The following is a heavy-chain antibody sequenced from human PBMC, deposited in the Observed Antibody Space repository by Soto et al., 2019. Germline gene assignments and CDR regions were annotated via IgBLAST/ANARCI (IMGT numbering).Heavy chain of an antibody. CDR1: GFTFSSYA. V-gene: IGHV3-23*01. CDR3: AKDWSRYYYYYMDV. D-gene: IGHD2-8*02. J-gene: IGHJ6*03. Sequence: GGSLRLSCAASGFTFSSYAMSWVRQAPGKGLEWVSAISGSGGSTYYADSVKGRFTISRDNSKNTLYLQMNSLRAEDTAVYYCAKDWSRYYYYYMDVWGKGTTVTVSS. CDR2: ISGSGGST.